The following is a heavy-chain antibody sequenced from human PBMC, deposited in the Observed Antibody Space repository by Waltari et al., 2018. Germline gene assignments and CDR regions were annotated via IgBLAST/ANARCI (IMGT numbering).Heavy chain of an antibody. Sequence: QVQLVQSGAEVKKPGSSVKVSCKASGGTFSSYAISWVRQAPGQGLEWMGRINAGNGNTKYSQKFQGRVTITRDTSASTAYMELSSLRSEDTAVYYCARVGVMKFIDYWGQGTLVTVSS. CDR2: INAGNGNT. D-gene: IGHD2-21*01. CDR1: GGTFSSYA. V-gene: IGHV1-3*01. J-gene: IGHJ4*02. CDR3: ARVGVMKFIDY.